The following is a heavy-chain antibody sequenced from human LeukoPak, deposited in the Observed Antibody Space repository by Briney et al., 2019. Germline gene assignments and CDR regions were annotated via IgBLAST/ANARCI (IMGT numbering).Heavy chain of an antibody. V-gene: IGHV1-8*03. Sequence: EASVKVSCKASGYTFTSYGISWVRQATGQGLEWMGWMNPNSGNTGYAQKFQGRVTITRNTSISTAYMELSSLRSEDTAVYYCASGPIASFKKGPDCSSTSCYQGGANWFDPWGQGTLVTVSS. J-gene: IGHJ5*02. CDR2: MNPNSGNT. D-gene: IGHD2-2*01. CDR3: ASGPIASFKKGPDCSSTSCYQGGANWFDP. CDR1: GYTFTSYG.